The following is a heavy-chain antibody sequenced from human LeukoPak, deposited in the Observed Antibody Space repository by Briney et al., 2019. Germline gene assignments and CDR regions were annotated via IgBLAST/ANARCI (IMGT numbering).Heavy chain of an antibody. CDR3: AELGITMIGGV. D-gene: IGHD3-10*02. V-gene: IGHV3-74*01. CDR2: LNGDGSDT. CDR1: GFSFSRYW. J-gene: IGHJ6*04. Sequence: GGSLRLSCAASGFSFSRYWMHWVRQAPGKGLVWVARLNGDGSDTNYADSMKGRFTISRDNAKNTLYLQMSSLRAEDTAVYYCAELGITMIGGVWGKGTTVTISS.